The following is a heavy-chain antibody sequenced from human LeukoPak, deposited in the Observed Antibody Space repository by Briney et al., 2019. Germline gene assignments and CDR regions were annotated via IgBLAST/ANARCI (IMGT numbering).Heavy chain of an antibody. V-gene: IGHV3-74*01. D-gene: IGHD2-21*02. Sequence: GESLRLSCAASGFTFSSYWMHWVRQAPGKGLVWVSRINSDGSSTSYADSVKGRFTISRDNAKNTLYLQMNSLRAEDTAVYYCARGQTASGYYYYYYMDVWGKGTRSPSP. CDR3: ARGQTASGYYYYYYMDV. J-gene: IGHJ6*03. CDR2: INSDGSST. CDR1: GFTFSSYW.